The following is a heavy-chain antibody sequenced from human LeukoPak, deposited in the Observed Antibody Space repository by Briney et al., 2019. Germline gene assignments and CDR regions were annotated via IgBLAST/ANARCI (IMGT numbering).Heavy chain of an antibody. CDR2: ISGSGGST. CDR1: GFTFSSYA. D-gene: IGHD3-22*01. V-gene: IGHV3-23*01. CDR3: AKLSEDYYDSSGYFLYFDY. J-gene: IGHJ4*02. Sequence: PGGSLRLSCAASGFTFSSYAMSWVRQAPGKGLEWVSAISGSGGSTYYADSVKGRFTISRDNSKNTLYLQMNSLRAEDTAVYCCAKLSEDYYDSSGYFLYFDYWGQGTLVTVSS.